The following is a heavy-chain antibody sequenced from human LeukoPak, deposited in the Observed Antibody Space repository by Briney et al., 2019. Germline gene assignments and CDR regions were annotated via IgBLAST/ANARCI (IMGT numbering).Heavy chain of an antibody. Sequence: ASVKVSCKASGYTFTGYYMHWVRQAPGQGLEWMGWINPNSGGTNYAQKFQGRVTMTRDTSISTAYMELSRLRSDDTAVYCCASPLSYYDSSGYDYWGQGTLVTVSS. CDR3: ASPLSYYDSSGYDY. D-gene: IGHD3-22*01. CDR1: GYTFTGYY. J-gene: IGHJ4*02. CDR2: INPNSGGT. V-gene: IGHV1-2*02.